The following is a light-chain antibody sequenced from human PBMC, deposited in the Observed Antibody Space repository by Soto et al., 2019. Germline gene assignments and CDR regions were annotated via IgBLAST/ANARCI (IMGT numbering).Light chain of an antibody. CDR1: SSDVGNYDL. J-gene: IGLJ1*01. CDR2: EVS. Sequence: QSALTQPASVSGSPGQSITISCTGISSDVGNYDLVSWYQHHPGEAPKLMIYEVSNRPSGVSNRFSGSKSGNTASLTISGLQAEDEADYYCSSYTSSSTYVFGTGTKLTVL. CDR3: SSYTSSSTYV. V-gene: IGLV2-14*02.